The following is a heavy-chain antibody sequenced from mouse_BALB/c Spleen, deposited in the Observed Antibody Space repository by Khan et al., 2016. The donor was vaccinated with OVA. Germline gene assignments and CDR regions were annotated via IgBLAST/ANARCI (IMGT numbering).Heavy chain of an antibody. J-gene: IGHJ4*01. CDR2: INPSSGYT. D-gene: IGHD1-2*01. CDR1: GYTFTSYT. CDR3: ARLLRLREAMDY. Sequence: QVRLQQSGAELARPGASVKMSCKASGYTFTSYTLHWVNQRPGQGLEWIGYINPSSGYTNYNQKFKDKATLTADQSSSTAYMQLSSLTSEDSAVNYSARLLRLREAMDYWGQGTSVTVSS. V-gene: IGHV1-4*01.